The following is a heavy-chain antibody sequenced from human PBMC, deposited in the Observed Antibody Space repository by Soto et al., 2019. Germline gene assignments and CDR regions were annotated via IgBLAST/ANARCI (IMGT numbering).Heavy chain of an antibody. D-gene: IGHD6-13*01. CDR1: GGSFSGYY. CDR3: ARGRSDSSSWYRVWWFDP. J-gene: IGHJ5*02. CDR2: INHSGST. V-gene: IGHV4-34*01. Sequence: QVQLQQWGAGLLKPSETLSLTCAVYGGSFSGYYWSWIRQPPGKGLEWIGEINHSGSTNYNPSLKSRVTISVDTSKNQFSLKLSSVTAADTAVYYCARGRSDSSSWYRVWWFDPWGQGTLVTVSS.